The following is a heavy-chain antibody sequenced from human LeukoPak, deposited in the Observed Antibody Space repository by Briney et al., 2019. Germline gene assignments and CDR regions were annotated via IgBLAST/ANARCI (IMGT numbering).Heavy chain of an antibody. CDR3: ARSPGQSLRSAWFDP. D-gene: IGHD4-17*01. Sequence: SQTLSLTCTVSGGSISSGSYYWSWIRQPAGKGLEWIGRIYTSGSTNYNPSLKSRVTISVDTSKNQFSLKLSSVTAADTAVYYCARSPGQSLRSAWFDPWGQGTLVTVSS. CDR1: GGSISSGSYY. CDR2: IYTSGST. J-gene: IGHJ5*02. V-gene: IGHV4-61*02.